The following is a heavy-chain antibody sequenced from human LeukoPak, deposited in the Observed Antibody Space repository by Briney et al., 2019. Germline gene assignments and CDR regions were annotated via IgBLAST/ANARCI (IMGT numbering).Heavy chain of an antibody. CDR2: IRYDGSNK. Sequence: GGSLRLSCAASGFTFSSYGMHWVRQAPGKGLEWVAFIRYDGSNKYYADSVKGRFTISRDNSKNTLYLQMNSLRAEDTAVYYCAGDRGYYDSSGHTNWFDPWGQGTLVTVSS. V-gene: IGHV3-30*02. CDR3: AGDRGYYDSSGHTNWFDP. D-gene: IGHD3-22*01. J-gene: IGHJ5*02. CDR1: GFTFSSYG.